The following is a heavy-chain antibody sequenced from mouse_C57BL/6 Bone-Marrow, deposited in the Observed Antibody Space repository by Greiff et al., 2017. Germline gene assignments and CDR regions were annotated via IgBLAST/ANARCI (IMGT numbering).Heavy chain of an antibody. CDR1: GFTFSSYG. CDR2: ISSGGSYT. D-gene: IGHD2-5*01. Sequence: EVKLVESGGDLVKPGGSLKLSCAASGFTFSSYGMSWVRQTPDKRLEWVATISSGGSYTYYPDSVKGRFTISRDNAKNTLYLQMSSLKSEDTAMYYCARQGAYYSNCAYWGQGTLVTVSA. J-gene: IGHJ3*01. CDR3: ARQGAYYSNCAY. V-gene: IGHV5-6*01.